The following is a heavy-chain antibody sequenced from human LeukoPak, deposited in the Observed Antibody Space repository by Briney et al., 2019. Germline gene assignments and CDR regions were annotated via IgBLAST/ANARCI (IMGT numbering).Heavy chain of an antibody. CDR3: AREYYDTSGYYSRGY. V-gene: IGHV3-48*04. D-gene: IGHD3-22*01. Sequence: GGSLRLSCAASGFTLSNYRMNWVRQAPGKGLEWVSHIDSSSTTIYYADSVKGRFTISRDNAKNSLYLQMNSLRAEDTAVYYCAREYYDTSGYYSRGYWGQGTLVTVSS. CDR1: GFTLSNYR. J-gene: IGHJ4*02. CDR2: IDSSSTTI.